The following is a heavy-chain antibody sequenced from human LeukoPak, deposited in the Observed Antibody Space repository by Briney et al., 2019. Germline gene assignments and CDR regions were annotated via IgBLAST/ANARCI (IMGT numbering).Heavy chain of an antibody. J-gene: IGHJ4*02. CDR3: AIEYYYGSGSYSDY. V-gene: IGHV3-48*04. Sequence: QPGGSLRLSCAASGFTFSSYVMSWVRQAPGKGPEWVSYISSSGSTIYYADSVKGRFTISRDNAKNSLYLQMNSLRAEDTAVYYCAIEYYYGSGSYSDYWGQGTLVTVSS. CDR2: ISSSGSTI. CDR1: GFTFSSYV. D-gene: IGHD3-10*01.